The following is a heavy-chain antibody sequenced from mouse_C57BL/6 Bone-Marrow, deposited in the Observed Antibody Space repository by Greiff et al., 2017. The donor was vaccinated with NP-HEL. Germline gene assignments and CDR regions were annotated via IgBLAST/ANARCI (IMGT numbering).Heavy chain of an antibody. CDR3: ATDYYGSSSPWFAY. Sequence: QVQLQQPGAELVKPGASVKVSCKASGYTFTSYWMHWVKQRPGQGLEWIGRIHPSDSDTNYNQKFKGKATLTVDKSSSTAYMQLSSLTSEDSAVYYCATDYYGSSSPWFAYWGQGTLVTVSA. V-gene: IGHV1-74*01. J-gene: IGHJ3*01. CDR1: GYTFTSYW. CDR2: IHPSDSDT. D-gene: IGHD1-1*01.